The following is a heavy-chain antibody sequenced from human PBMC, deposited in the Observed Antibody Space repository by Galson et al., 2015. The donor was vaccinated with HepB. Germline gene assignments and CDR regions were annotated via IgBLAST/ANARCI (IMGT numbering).Heavy chain of an antibody. V-gene: IGHV3-49*04. CDR1: GFTFGDYA. CDR2: IRSKAYGATT. CDR3: TRDTAGTTGLFDY. J-gene: IGHJ4*02. Sequence: SLRLSCATSGFTFGDYAMSWVRQAPGKGLEWVGFIRSKAYGATTEYAASVKGRFTISRDDSKSIAYLQMNSLKTEDTAVYYCTRDTAGTTGLFDYWGQGTLVTVSS. D-gene: IGHD1-7*01.